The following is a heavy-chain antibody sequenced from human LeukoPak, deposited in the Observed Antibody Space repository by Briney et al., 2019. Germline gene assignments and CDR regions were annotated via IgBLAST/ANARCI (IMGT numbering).Heavy chain of an antibody. CDR2: ISSSSSTI. V-gene: IGHV3-48*01. J-gene: IGHJ6*03. CDR3: AIAARPPYYYMDV. CDR1: GFTFSSYS. D-gene: IGHD6-6*01. Sequence: PGGSLRLSCAASGFTFSSYSMNWVRQAPGKGLEWVSYISSSSSTIYYADSVKGRFTISRDNAKNSLYLQMNSLRAEDTAVYYCAIAARPPYYYMDVWGKGTTVTVSS.